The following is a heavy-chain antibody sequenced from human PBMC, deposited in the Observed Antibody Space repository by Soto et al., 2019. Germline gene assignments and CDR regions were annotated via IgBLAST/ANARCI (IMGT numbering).Heavy chain of an antibody. Sequence: EVQLLESGGGLVQPGGSLSLSCAASGFTFSSYAMSWVRQAPGKGLEWVSGISGTGGTTYYADSVKGRFTISRYNSRNTLHLQMNSLRAEDTAIYYCAKFFVETGGSSGWPWSFHFWGQGTLVTVSS. CDR1: GFTFSSYA. D-gene: IGHD6-25*01. CDR3: AKFFVETGGSSGWPWSFHF. V-gene: IGHV3-23*01. J-gene: IGHJ4*02. CDR2: ISGTGGTT.